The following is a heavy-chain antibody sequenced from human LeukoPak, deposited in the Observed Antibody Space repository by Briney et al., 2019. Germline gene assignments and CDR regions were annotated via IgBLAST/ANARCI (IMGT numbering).Heavy chain of an antibody. D-gene: IGHD3-22*01. CDR1: GFTFSSYA. CDR2: ISGSGGST. J-gene: IGHJ4*02. V-gene: IGHV3-23*01. CDR3: AKDPTMIVVVIPDY. Sequence: GGSLRLSCAASGFTFSSYAMSWVRQAPGKGLEWVSAISGSGGSTYYADSVKGRFTISRDNSKNTLYLQMNSLRAEDAAVYYCAKDPTMIVVVIPDYWGQGTLVTVSS.